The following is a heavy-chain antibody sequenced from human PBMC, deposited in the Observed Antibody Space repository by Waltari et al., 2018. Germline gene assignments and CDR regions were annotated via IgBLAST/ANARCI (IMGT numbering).Heavy chain of an antibody. D-gene: IGHD6-19*01. V-gene: IGHV1-69*05. CDR2: IIPIFGTA. CDR3: ARAPGIAVAEVYYGMDV. Sequence: QVQLVQSGAEVKKPGPSVKVSCNASGGTLRRYYNSWVRQVPGTGLEWMGGIIPIFGTANYAQKFQGRVTITTDESTSTAYMELSSLRSEDTAVYYCARAPGIAVAEVYYGMDVWGQGTTVTVSS. CDR1: GGTLRRYY. J-gene: IGHJ6*02.